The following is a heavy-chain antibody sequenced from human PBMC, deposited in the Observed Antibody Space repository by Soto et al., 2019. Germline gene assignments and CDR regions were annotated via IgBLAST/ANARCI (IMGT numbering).Heavy chain of an antibody. CDR1: GASITSSH. CDR3: ARVISGRYNQIDY. CDR2: MYYSGTT. V-gene: IGHV4-59*01. D-gene: IGHD1-26*01. J-gene: IGHJ4*02. Sequence: PSETLSLTCTVSGASITSSHWTWIRQSPGKELEWIGYMYYSGTTNYNPSLKSRVTISVDTSKNQFSLKLNSVTAADTAMYYCARVISGRYNQIDYWGQGTLVTVYS.